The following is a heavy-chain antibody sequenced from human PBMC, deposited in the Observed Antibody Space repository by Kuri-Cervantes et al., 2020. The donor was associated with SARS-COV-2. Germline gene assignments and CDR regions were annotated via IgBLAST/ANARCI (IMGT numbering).Heavy chain of an antibody. J-gene: IGHJ4*02. Sequence: LRLSCTVSGGSISSYYWSWIRQPPGKGLEWIGYIYYSGSTNYNPSLKSRVTISVDTSKNQFPLKLGSVTAADTAVYYCARWPSWSGSIDYWGQGTLVTVSS. CDR1: GGSISSYY. CDR3: ARWPSWSGSIDY. V-gene: IGHV4-59*01. CDR2: IYYSGST. D-gene: IGHD3-3*01.